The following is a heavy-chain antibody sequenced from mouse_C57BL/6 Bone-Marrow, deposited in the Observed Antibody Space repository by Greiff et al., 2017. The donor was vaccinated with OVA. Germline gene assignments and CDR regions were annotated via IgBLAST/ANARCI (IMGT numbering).Heavy chain of an antibody. CDR2: IYPGDGDT. J-gene: IGHJ2*01. Sequence: VQLQQSGPELVKPGASVKISCKASGYAFSSSWMNWVKQRPGKGLEWIGRIYPGDGDTNYNGKFKGKATLTADKSSSTAYMQLSSLTSEDSAVYFCARKNYGYDDGPCDYWGQGTTLTVSS. CDR1: GYAFSSSW. V-gene: IGHV1-82*01. D-gene: IGHD2-2*01. CDR3: ARKNYGYDDGPCDY.